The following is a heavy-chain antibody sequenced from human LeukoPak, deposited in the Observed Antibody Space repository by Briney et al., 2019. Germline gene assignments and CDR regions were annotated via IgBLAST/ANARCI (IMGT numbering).Heavy chain of an antibody. J-gene: IGHJ6*02. CDR2: IGNDGRMM. Sequence: GGSLRLSCAASGFTLSSHPMNWVRQAPGKGLEWVSYIGNDGRMMYYADSVKGRFTISRDSAKNSLYLQMNSLGADDTAVYYCARDANHFDSSGYFHNYYYGMDVWGQGTTVTVSS. D-gene: IGHD3-22*01. CDR3: ARDANHFDSSGYFHNYYYGMDV. V-gene: IGHV3-48*03. CDR1: GFTLSSHP.